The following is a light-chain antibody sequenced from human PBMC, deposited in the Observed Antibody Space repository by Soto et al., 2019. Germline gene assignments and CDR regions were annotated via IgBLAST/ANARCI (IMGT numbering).Light chain of an antibody. Sequence: QSALTQPASVSGSPGQSITISCTGTSSDVGGFNYVSWYQQHPGKAPKLMIYDVTNRPSGVSYRFSGSKSGNTVSLTISGLQAEDEADYYCNSYTSSSTYVFGTGTKVTVL. CDR2: DVT. J-gene: IGLJ1*01. CDR3: NSYTSSSTYV. CDR1: SSDVGGFNY. V-gene: IGLV2-14*03.